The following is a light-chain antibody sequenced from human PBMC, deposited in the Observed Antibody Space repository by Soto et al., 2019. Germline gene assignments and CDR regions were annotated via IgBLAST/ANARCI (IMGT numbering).Light chain of an antibody. CDR2: GVS. J-gene: IGKJ3*01. CDR1: QSISNSY. Sequence: EIVLTQSPGTLSLSPGERATLSCRASQSISNSYLAWYHQKPGQAPRLLIYGVSTRAAGIPDRFPGSGSGTDFTLTISRLEPEDFAVYYCQHYGSSRFTFGPGTKVDMK. V-gene: IGKV3-20*01. CDR3: QHYGSSRFT.